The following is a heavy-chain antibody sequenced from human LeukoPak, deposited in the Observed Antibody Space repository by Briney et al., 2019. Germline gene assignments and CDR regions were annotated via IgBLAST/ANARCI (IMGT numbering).Heavy chain of an antibody. CDR1: GITFSSYA. V-gene: IGHV3-30*04. CDR2: IPYDGSNK. D-gene: IGHD3-22*01. CDR3: AKGWGYYYDSSGTDAFDI. Sequence: PGGSLRLSCAASGITFSSYAMHWVRQAPGKGLGGWAVIPYDGSNKYYADSVKGRFTISRDNSKNTLYLQMNSLRAEDTAVYYCAKGWGYYYDSSGTDAFDIWGQGTMVTVSS. J-gene: IGHJ3*02.